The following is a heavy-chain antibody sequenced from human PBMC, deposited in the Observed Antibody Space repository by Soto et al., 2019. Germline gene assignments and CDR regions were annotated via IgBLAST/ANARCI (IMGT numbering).Heavy chain of an antibody. Sequence: EVQLVESGGGVVQPGRSLRLFCAASGFTFDDYAMHWVRQAPGKGLEWVSGICWDSGSIGYADSVKGRFTISRDNAKNSLYLPMNTLRANDTPLEYCAKWRPIYGDCLAYRGQQAPVTDTS. V-gene: IGHV3-9*01. CDR3: AKWRPIYGDCLAY. D-gene: IGHD4-17*01. J-gene: IGHJ4*02. CDR2: ICWDSGSI. CDR1: GFTFDDYA.